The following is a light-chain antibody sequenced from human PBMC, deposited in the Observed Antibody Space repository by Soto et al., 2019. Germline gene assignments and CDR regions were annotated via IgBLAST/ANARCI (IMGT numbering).Light chain of an antibody. CDR3: WSYAGADTWV. Sequence: QSALTQPASVSGSPGQSITISCTGTSSTVGSHNLVSWYRQYPGKAPKLMIYDGSERPSGVSNRFSASKSGNTASLTISGLQAEDEADYYCWSYAGADTWVFGGGTKLTVL. CDR2: DGS. V-gene: IGLV2-23*01. CDR1: SSTVGSHNL. J-gene: IGLJ3*02.